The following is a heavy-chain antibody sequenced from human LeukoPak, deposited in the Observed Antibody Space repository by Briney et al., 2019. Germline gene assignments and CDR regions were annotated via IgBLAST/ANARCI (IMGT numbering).Heavy chain of an antibody. Sequence: GASVKVSCKTSGYTFTSYYIHWVRQAPAQGLEWMGIINPSSGATNYAQKFQDRVTMTRDTSTSTVYMELSSQTSEDTAVYYCARATNFYYYYGMDVWGQGTTVTVSS. D-gene: IGHD1-26*01. CDR2: INPSSGAT. CDR1: GYTFTSYY. CDR3: ARATNFYYYYGMDV. V-gene: IGHV1-46*01. J-gene: IGHJ6*02.